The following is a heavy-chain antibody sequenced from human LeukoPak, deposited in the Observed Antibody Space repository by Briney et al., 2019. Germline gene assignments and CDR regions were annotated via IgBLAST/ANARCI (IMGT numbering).Heavy chain of an antibody. Sequence: GGTLRLSCAASGFTFSSYGMSWVRQAPGKGLVWVSRINSDGRSTNYADSVKGRFSISRDNAENTLYLQMNSLRVEDTAVYYCAKDQGDIPLSGWGQGTLVTVSS. V-gene: IGHV3-74*01. CDR3: AKDQGDIPLSG. CDR2: INSDGRST. D-gene: IGHD5-12*01. J-gene: IGHJ4*02. CDR1: GFTFSSYG.